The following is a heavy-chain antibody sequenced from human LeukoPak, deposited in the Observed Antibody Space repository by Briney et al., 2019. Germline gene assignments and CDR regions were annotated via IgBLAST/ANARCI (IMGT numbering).Heavy chain of an antibody. V-gene: IGHV4-59*01. D-gene: IGHD3-10*01. CDR1: GGSISSYF. CDR2: ISYSGGT. Sequence: SETLSLTCTVSGGSISSYFWSWLRQPPGKGLEWIGVISYSGGTNYNPSLKSRVTISLDTSKNQFSLRLTSVTAADTAVYYCASNVNYGSGSYYSPHFDYWGQGTLVTVSS. J-gene: IGHJ4*02. CDR3: ASNVNYGSGSYYSPHFDY.